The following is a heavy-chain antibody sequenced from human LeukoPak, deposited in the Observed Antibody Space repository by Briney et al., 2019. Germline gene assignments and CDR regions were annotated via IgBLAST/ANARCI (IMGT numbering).Heavy chain of an antibody. CDR2: INPNSGGT. V-gene: IGHV1-2*02. Sequence: ASVKVSCKASGYTFTGYYMHWVRRAPGQGLEWMGWINPNSGGTNYAQKFQGRVTMTRDTSISTAYMELSRLRSDDTAVYYCARDVDYYGSGSPNWFDPWGQGTLVTVSS. CDR3: ARDVDYYGSGSPNWFDP. CDR1: GYTFTGYY. D-gene: IGHD3-10*01. J-gene: IGHJ5*02.